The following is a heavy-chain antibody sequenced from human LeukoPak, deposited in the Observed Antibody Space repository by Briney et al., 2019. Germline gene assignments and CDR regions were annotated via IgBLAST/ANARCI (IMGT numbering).Heavy chain of an antibody. CDR2: IKSKTDGRTS. CDR1: GFTFTNAW. D-gene: IGHD3-10*01. CDR3: STLWYGA. Sequence: GGSLRLSCAASGFTFTNAWMYWLRQAPGKGLEWVGRIKSKTDGRTSDYAAPVTGRFTISRDDSKSTLYLEMNSLKTEDTGVYYCSTLWYGAWGQGTLVSVCS. V-gene: IGHV3-15*01. J-gene: IGHJ5*02.